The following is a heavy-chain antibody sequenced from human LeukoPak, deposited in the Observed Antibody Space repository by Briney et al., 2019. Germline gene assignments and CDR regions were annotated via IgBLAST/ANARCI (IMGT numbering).Heavy chain of an antibody. CDR3: ARADYYGSGTLPDAFDI. D-gene: IGHD3-10*01. J-gene: IGHJ3*02. CDR1: GFAVTSNY. V-gene: IGHV3-53*01. CDR2: VYSDGST. Sequence: PGGSLRLSCAAAGFAVTSNYMSWVRQAPGKGLQWASIVYSDGSTYYADSVKARFTISRDSSKNTLYLQMNSLRAEDTAVYYCARADYYGSGTLPDAFDIWGQGTMVTVSS.